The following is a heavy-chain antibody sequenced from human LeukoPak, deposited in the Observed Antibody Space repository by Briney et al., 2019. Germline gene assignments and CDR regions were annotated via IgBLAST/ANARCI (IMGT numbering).Heavy chain of an antibody. V-gene: IGHV3-23*01. CDR3: AKDRGIVVVSYFDY. CDR2: ISGSGGST. J-gene: IGHJ4*02. D-gene: IGHD3-22*01. CDR1: GFTFSSYG. Sequence: GGSLRLSCAASGFTFSSYGMHWVRQAPGKGLEWVSAISGSGGSTYYADSVKGRFTISRDNSKNTLYLQMNSLRAEDTAVYYCAKDRGIVVVSYFDYWGQGTLVTVSS.